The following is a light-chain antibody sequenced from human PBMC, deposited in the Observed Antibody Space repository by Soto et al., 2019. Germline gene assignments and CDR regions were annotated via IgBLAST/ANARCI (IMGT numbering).Light chain of an antibody. CDR2: GTS. CDR1: QSVTSIY. Sequence: TQSPGTLSLSPGERATLSCRAVQSVTSIYLAWYQQKPGQAPRLLIYGTSSRASGIPDRFRGSGSGTDFTLTISSLEPEDSAVYYCQDSSTSPWPFGQGTKVDIK. V-gene: IGKV3-20*01. J-gene: IGKJ1*01. CDR3: QDSSTSPWP.